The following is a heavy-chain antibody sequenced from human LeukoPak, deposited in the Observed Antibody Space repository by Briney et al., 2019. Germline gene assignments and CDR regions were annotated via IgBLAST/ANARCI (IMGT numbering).Heavy chain of an antibody. CDR1: GFTFSSYG. CDR3: ARRAVAYSHPYDY. D-gene: IGHD3-16*01. V-gene: IGHV3-53*01. J-gene: IGHJ4*02. Sequence: GGALRLSCAGSGFTFSSYGMSWVRQAPGKGVEGGSFIYSDNTQYSYSETGRFTISKDNSKNTLYLHMNRVRDGDTAVYYCARRAVAYSHPYDYWGQGTLVTVSS. CDR2: IYSDNT.